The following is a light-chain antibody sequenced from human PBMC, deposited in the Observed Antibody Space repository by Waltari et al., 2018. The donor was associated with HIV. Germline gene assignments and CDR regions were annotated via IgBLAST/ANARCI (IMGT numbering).Light chain of an antibody. J-gene: IGLJ2*01. Sequence: QSALTQPASVSGSPGQSITISCTGTSCDVGSYNLVSWYQQHPGKAPKLMIYEVSKRPSGVSNRFSGSKSGNTASLTISGLQAEDEAYYYCCSYAGSSTLVFGGGTKLTVL. CDR3: CSYAGSSTLV. CDR2: EVS. CDR1: SCDVGSYNL. V-gene: IGLV2-23*02.